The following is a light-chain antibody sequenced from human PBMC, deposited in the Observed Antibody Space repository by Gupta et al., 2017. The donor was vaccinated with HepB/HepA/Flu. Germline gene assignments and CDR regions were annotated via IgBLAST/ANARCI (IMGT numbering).Light chain of an antibody. CDR1: QGISSY. J-gene: IGKJ1*01. CDR3: QQDYSYVWT. Sequence: AIRMTQSPSSFSASTGDRVTITCRASQGISSYLAWYQQKPGKAPKLLIYAASTLQSGVPSRFSGSGSGTDFTLTISCLQSEDFATYYCQQDYSYVWTFGQGTKVEIK. V-gene: IGKV1-8*01. CDR2: AAS.